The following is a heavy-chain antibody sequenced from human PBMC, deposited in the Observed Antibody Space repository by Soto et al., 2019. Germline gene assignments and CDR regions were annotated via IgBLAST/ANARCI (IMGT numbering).Heavy chain of an antibody. CDR2: ISGSGSST. J-gene: IGHJ4*02. V-gene: IGHV3-23*01. CDR3: AKGYNSGWSFFDY. CDR1: GFTFSSYA. D-gene: IGHD6-19*01. Sequence: EVQLLESGGGLVQPGGSLSLSCAASGFTFSSYAMSWVRQTPGKGLEWVSAISGSGSSTYYADSVKGRFTISRDNSKNTVYLQMNSLRAEDTALYYCAKGYNSGWSFFDYWGQGTLVTVSS.